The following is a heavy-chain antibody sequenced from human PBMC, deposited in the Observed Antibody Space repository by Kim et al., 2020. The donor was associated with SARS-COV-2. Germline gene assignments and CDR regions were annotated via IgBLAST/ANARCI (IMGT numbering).Heavy chain of an antibody. D-gene: IGHD3-10*01. Sequence: ASVKVSCKASGYTFTSYAMHWVRQAPGQRLEWMGWINAGNGNTKYSQKFQGRVTITRDTSASTAYMELSSLRSEDTAVYYCARALYYYGSGSYNPSYYYYGMDVWGQGTTVTVSS. V-gene: IGHV1-3*01. CDR2: INAGNGNT. CDR1: GYTFTSYA. CDR3: ARALYYYGSGSYNPSYYYYGMDV. J-gene: IGHJ6*02.